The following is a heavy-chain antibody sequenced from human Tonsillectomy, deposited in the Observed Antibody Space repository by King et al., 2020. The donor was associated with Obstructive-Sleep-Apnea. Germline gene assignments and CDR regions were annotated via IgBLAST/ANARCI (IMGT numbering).Heavy chain of an antibody. D-gene: IGHD3-10*01. V-gene: IGHV1-69*12. CDR2: IIPMFGTP. Sequence: QLVQSGAEVKKPGSSVKVSCTASGGTFSSYGISWVRQAPGQGLVWMGGIIPMFGTPKYAQRFQGRVTITADESTRTAHMELSSLRSEDTAVYFCARDLEEGSEIYYYYPMDVWGQETTVPVPS. J-gene: IGHJ6*02. CDR1: GGTFSSYG. CDR3: ARDLEEGSEIYYYYPMDV.